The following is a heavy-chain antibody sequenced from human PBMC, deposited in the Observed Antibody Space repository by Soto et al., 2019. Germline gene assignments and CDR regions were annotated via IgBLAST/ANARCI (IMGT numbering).Heavy chain of an antibody. CDR3: ARSYYYCSCSYAYYLDL. J-gene: IGHJ4*02. CDR1: AGTFSSYT. CDR2: IIPILGIA. D-gene: IGHD3-10*01. V-gene: IGHV1-69*02. Sequence: VQLVQSGAEVKKPGSSVKVSCKASAGTFSSYTISWVRQAPGQGLEWMGRIIPILGIANYAQKFQGRVTNTAAETTSTAYMEVSSLRSDDTAVYYCARSYYYCSCSYAYYLDLLGQGTPATVSS.